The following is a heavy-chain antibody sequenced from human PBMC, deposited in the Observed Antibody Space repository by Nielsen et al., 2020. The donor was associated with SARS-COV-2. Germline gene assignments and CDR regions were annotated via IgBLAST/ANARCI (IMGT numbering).Heavy chain of an antibody. V-gene: IGHV1-69*13. CDR3: ARGVTTQQFLYYYYGMDV. Sequence: SVKVSCKASGGTFSSYAISWVRQAPGQGLEWMGGIIPIFGTANYAQKFQGRVTITADESTSTAYMELSSLRAGDTAVYYCARGVTTQQFLYYYYGMDVWGQGTTVTVSS. CDR2: IIPIFGTA. J-gene: IGHJ6*02. CDR1: GGTFSSYA. D-gene: IGHD3-10*01.